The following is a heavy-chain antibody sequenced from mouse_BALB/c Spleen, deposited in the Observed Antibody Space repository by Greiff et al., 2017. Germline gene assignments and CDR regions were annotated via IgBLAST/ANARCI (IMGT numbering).Heavy chain of an antibody. CDR1: GFTFSNYW. CDR2: IRLKSNNYAT. CDR3: TRRDYGSYAMDY. D-gene: IGHD1-2*01. Sequence: DVMLVESGGGLVQPGGSMKLSCVASGFTFSNYWMNWVRQSPEKGLEWVAEIRLKSNNYATHYAESVKGRFTISRDDSKSSVYLQMNNLRAEDTGIYYCTRRDYGSYAMDYWGQGTSVTVSS. J-gene: IGHJ4*01. V-gene: IGHV6-6*02.